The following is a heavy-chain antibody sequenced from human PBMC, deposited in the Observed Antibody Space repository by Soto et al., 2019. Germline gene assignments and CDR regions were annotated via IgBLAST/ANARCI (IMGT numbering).Heavy chain of an antibody. CDR2: ISINSAYI. D-gene: IGHD6-13*01. Sequence: GGSLRLSCAASGFTFRSFTMNWVRQAPGKGLEWVSTISINSAYIYYTDALRGRFTISRDNAKNSLHLQMNSLRAEDTAVYYCTRDASRDSSARGWFDPWGPGTLVNVSS. J-gene: IGHJ5*02. CDR3: TRDASRDSSARGWFDP. CDR1: GFTFRSFT. V-gene: IGHV3-21*01.